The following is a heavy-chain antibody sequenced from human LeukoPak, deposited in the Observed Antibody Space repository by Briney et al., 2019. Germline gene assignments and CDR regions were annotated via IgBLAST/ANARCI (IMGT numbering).Heavy chain of an antibody. Sequence: SSETLSLTCAGYGGSFSGYYWSWIRQPPGKGLEWIGEINHSGSTNYNPSLKSRVTISVDTSKNQFSLKLSSVTAADTAVYYCARGGYSGSYFGVRVFGNWGQGTLVTVSS. CDR2: INHSGST. CDR1: GGSFSGYY. CDR3: ARGGYSGSYFGVRVFGN. J-gene: IGHJ4*02. D-gene: IGHD1-26*01. V-gene: IGHV4-34*01.